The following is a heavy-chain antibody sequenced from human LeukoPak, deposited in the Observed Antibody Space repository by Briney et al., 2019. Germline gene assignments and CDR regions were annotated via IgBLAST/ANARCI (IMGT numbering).Heavy chain of an antibody. CDR1: GLTFSSYS. D-gene: IGHD4-17*01. CDR2: ISSSGTFI. Sequence: PGGSLRLSCAASGLTFSSYSMNWVRQAPGKGLEWDSSISSSGTFIYYAESLKGRFTISRDNAKNSLFLQMNGQRAEDTAVYYCARVGDYGAYGRTTAPDYWGQRTLVTVSS. CDR3: ARVGDYGAYGRTTAPDY. V-gene: IGHV3-21*01. J-gene: IGHJ4*02.